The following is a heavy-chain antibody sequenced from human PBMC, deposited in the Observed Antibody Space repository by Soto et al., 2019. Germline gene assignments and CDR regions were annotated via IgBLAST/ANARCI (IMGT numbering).Heavy chain of an antibody. J-gene: IGHJ5*02. CDR3: GTGCCSGTSCSLFDP. D-gene: IGHD2-15*01. CDR2: ICGSGGST. Sequence: PGGSLRLSCAASGFTFSIYAMSWVRQAPGKGLVWVSGICGSGGSTDYADSVKGRFTISRDNSKNTLYLQMNSLRAEDTAVYYCGTGCCSGTSCSLFDPWGQGTLVTVSS. V-gene: IGHV3-23*01. CDR1: GFTFSIYA.